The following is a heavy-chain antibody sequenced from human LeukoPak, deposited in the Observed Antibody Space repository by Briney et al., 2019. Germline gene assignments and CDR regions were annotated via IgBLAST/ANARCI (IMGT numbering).Heavy chain of an antibody. V-gene: IGHV3-21*01. D-gene: IGHD2-21*02. J-gene: IGHJ4*02. Sequence: GGSLRLSCAVSGFTFSSYSMNWVRQAPGKGLEWVSSISSSSSYIYYADSVKGRFTISRDNAKNSLYLQMNSLRAEDTAVYYCARVAVTEYYFDYWGQGTLVTVSS. CDR2: ISSSSSYI. CDR3: ARVAVTEYYFDY. CDR1: GFTFSSYS.